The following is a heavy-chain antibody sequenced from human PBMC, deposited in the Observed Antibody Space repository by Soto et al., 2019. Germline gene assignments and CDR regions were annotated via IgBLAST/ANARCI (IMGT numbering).Heavy chain of an antibody. CDR1: GGSISSGDYY. V-gene: IGHV4-30-2*01. CDR3: AREKGSSFSFDY. Sequence: SETLSLTCTVSGGSISSGDYYWSWIRQPPGKGLEWIGYIYHSGSTYYNPSLKSRVTISVDRSKNQFSLKLSSVTAADTAVYYCAREKGSSFSFDYWGQGTLVTVSS. J-gene: IGHJ4*02. D-gene: IGHD6-13*01. CDR2: IYHSGST.